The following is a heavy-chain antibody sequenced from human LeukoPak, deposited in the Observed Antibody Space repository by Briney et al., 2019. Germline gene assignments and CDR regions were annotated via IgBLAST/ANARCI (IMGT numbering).Heavy chain of an antibody. CDR2: KKSEGSEK. CDR3: AGDCGWFFHY. V-gene: IGHV3-7*01. CDR1: GFTLSRNC. Sequence: GGSLRLSRAASGFTLSRNCMPGVPRAPGKGLEWVADKKSEGSEKVYVDSVKGRFTISRDNSKNSLYLQMNNLGVEDTAVYYCAGDCGWFFHYWGQGTLVTVSS. J-gene: IGHJ4*02. D-gene: IGHD6-19*01.